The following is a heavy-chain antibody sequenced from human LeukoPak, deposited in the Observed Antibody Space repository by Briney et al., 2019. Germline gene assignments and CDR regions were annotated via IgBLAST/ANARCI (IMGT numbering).Heavy chain of an antibody. Sequence: GGSLRLSCAASEFTFSNKVMHWVRQAPGKGLEWVAVIWYDGSNKDYADSVKGRFTISRDNSKNTLYLQMNSLRAEDTAVYYCARDGKTYYDFWRGYSYYYYYMDVWGKGTTVTVSS. CDR3: ARDGKTYYDFWRGYSYYYYYMDV. J-gene: IGHJ6*03. CDR2: IWYDGSNK. V-gene: IGHV3-33*01. CDR1: EFTFSNKV. D-gene: IGHD3-3*01.